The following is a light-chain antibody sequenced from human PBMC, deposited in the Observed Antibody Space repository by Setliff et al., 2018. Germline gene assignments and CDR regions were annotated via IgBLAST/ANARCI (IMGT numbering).Light chain of an antibody. CDR1: RSDVGGYNY. Sequence: QSALTQPPSASGSPGQSVTISCTGTRSDVGGYNYVSWYQQHPGKAPKLVIYDVSKRPSGVPDRFSGAKSGNTASLTVSGLQAEDEADYFCSSYTTTGTRRGVFGPGTKVTVL. V-gene: IGLV2-8*01. CDR2: DVS. CDR3: SSYTTTGTRRGV. J-gene: IGLJ1*01.